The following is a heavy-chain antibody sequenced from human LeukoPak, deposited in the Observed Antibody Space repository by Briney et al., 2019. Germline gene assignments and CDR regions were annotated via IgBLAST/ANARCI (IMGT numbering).Heavy chain of an antibody. J-gene: IGHJ6*02. CDR3: AREPTTYYDFWSGYGGMDV. CDR2: IYYSGST. D-gene: IGHD3-3*01. Sequence: SGTLSLTCTVSNGSMSSYFWSWIRQPPGKGLEWIGYIYYSGSTNYNPSLKSRVTISVDTSKNQFSLKLSSVTAADTAVYYCAREPTTYYDFWSGYGGMDVWGQGTTVTVSS. V-gene: IGHV4-59*01. CDR1: NGSMSSYF.